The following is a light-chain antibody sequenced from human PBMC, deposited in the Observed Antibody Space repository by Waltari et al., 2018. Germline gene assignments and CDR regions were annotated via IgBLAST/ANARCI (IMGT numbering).Light chain of an antibody. CDR3: CAYVGRNIWV. CDR1: SSDVGFYNL. CDR2: EVI. Sequence: QSALTQPASVSGSPGQSFTISCTGTSSDVGFYNLVSWYQQHPDKAPKLLVYEVIERPSGVWTRFSGSKSGNTASLTISGLQAEDEADYYCCAYVGRNIWVFGGGTKVTIL. V-gene: IGLV2-23*02. J-gene: IGLJ3*02.